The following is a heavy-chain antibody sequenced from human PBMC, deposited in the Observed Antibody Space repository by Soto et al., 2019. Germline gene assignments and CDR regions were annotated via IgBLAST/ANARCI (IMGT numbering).Heavy chain of an antibody. Sequence: GGSLRLSCAASGFTFSSYEMNWVRQAPGKGLEWVSYISSSGSTIYYADSVKGRFTISRDNAKNSLYLQMNSLRAEDTAVYYCASLLAMATGTLNWGQGTLVTVSS. CDR2: ISSSGSTI. CDR3: ASLLAMATGTLN. D-gene: IGHD4-4*01. J-gene: IGHJ4*02. V-gene: IGHV3-48*03. CDR1: GFTFSSYE.